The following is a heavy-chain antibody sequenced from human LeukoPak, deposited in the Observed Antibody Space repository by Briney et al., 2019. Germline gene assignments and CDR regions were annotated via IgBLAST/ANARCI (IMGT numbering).Heavy chain of an antibody. V-gene: IGHV1-18*01. D-gene: IGHD2-15*01. Sequence: EASVELSCKASGYTFTSYGISWVRQAPGQGLEWMGWIGAYNGNTNYAQRLQGRVTMTTDTSTNTAYMELRGLRSDDTAVYYCARDAPTPRLTPDYWGQGSLVTVSS. CDR1: GYTFTSYG. CDR2: IGAYNGNT. J-gene: IGHJ4*02. CDR3: ARDAPTPRLTPDY.